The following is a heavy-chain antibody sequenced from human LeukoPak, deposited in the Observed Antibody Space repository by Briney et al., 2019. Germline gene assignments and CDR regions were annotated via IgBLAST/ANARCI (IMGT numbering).Heavy chain of an antibody. D-gene: IGHD2-2*01. CDR1: GFTFSSYS. CDR2: ISSSSSTI. CDR3: AKGSPCSSTSCYYYMDV. J-gene: IGHJ6*03. Sequence: PGGSLRLSCAASGFTFSSYSMNWVRQAPGKGLEWVSYISSSSSTIYYADSVKGRFTISRDNAKNSLYLQMNSLRAEDTAVYYCAKGSPCSSTSCYYYMDVWGKGTTVTVSS. V-gene: IGHV3-48*04.